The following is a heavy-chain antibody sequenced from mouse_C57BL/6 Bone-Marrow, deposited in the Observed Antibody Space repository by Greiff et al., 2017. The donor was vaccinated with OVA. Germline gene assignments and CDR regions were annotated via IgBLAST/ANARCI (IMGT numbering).Heavy chain of an antibody. V-gene: IGHV5-9*01. CDR2: ISGGGGNT. Sequence: EVQLVESGRGLVQPGGSLTLSCAASGFSFSSYTMPWVRQTPEKRLEWVASISGGGGNTYYPDSVTGRVTISRDNAKNKLYLQMSSLRAEDTALYYCARDDCYPYYFAYWGQGTLLTVSS. CDR1: GFSFSSYT. D-gene: IGHD1-1*01. J-gene: IGHJ3*01. CDR3: ARDDCYPYYFAY.